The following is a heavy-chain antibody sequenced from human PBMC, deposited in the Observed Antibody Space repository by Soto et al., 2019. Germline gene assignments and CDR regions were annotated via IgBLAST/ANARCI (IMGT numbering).Heavy chain of an antibody. CDR2: INPSGGST. J-gene: IGHJ4*02. V-gene: IGHV1-46*01. CDR3: ARAPANYYDSSGYYLDY. D-gene: IGHD3-22*01. Sequence: SVEVCCEASGYTFACCCRQWLQQATGQGLEWMGIINPSGGSTSYAQKFQGRVTMTRDTSTSTVYMELSSLRSEDTAVYYCARAPANYYDSSGYYLDYWGQGPLVTVSS. CDR1: GYTFACCC.